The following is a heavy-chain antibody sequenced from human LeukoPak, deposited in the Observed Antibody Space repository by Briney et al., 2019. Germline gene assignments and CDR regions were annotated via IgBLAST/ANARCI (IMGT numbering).Heavy chain of an antibody. D-gene: IGHD2-15*01. V-gene: IGHV3-48*03. CDR1: GFTFSSYE. CDR3: ARSRFCSGGSCYSDY. J-gene: IGHJ4*02. Sequence: PGGSLRLSCVASGFTFSSYEMNWVRQAPGKGLEWVSYITSSGSTIYYADSVKGRFTISRDNAKNSLYLQMNSLRAEGTALYYCARSRFCSGGSCYSDYWGQGTLVTVSS. CDR2: ITSSGSTI.